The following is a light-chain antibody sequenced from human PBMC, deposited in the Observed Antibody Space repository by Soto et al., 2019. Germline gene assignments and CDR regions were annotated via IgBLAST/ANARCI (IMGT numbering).Light chain of an antibody. CDR3: QQYNGSPLT. Sequence: IVMTQSPATLSVSPGERTTLSCRASQSVSSNLAWYQQKPGQAPRLLIYGASTRATVIPARFSGSGSGTDFTLTISSLQPEDVAVYYCQQYNGSPLTFGQGTKLEI. CDR2: GAS. CDR1: QSVSSN. J-gene: IGKJ2*01. V-gene: IGKV3-15*01.